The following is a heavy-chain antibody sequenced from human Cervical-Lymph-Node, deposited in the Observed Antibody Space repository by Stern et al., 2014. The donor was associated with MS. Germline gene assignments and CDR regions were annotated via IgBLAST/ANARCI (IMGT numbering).Heavy chain of an antibody. CDR3: ARGDSSSPLEY. Sequence: QMQLVQSGGGVVQPGRSLRLSCAASGFTFSSYGMHWVRQTPGKGLEWVAVIWYDGSNKYYADSVKGRFTISRDNSENTLYLQMNSLRVEDTAVYYCARGDSSSPLEYWGQGTLVTVSS. V-gene: IGHV3-33*01. D-gene: IGHD6-6*01. J-gene: IGHJ4*02. CDR2: IWYDGSNK. CDR1: GFTFSSYG.